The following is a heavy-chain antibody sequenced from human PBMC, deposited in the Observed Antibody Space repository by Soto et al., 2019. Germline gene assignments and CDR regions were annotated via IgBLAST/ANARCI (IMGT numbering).Heavy chain of an antibody. V-gene: IGHV5-10-1*01. Sequence: XESLKIYCKGSGYSFTSYWISWVRQMPGKGLEWMGRIDPSDSYTNYSPSFQGHVTISADKSISTAYLQWSSLKASDTAMYYCARQDTKLGTFDIWGQGTMVTVSS. J-gene: IGHJ3*02. CDR2: IDPSDSYT. CDR3: ARQDTKLGTFDI. D-gene: IGHD2-8*01. CDR1: GYSFTSYW.